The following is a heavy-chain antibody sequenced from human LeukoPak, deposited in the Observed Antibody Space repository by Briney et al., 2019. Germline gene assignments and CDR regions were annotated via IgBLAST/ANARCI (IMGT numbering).Heavy chain of an antibody. Sequence: GGSLRLSCAASGFTLSGYWMSWVRQAPGKGLEWVANIKQDGSEKYYVDSVKGRFTISRDNSKNTLYVQVNSLGTEDTAAYYCAKGSYYDSSGSFYFDYWGQGTLVTVSS. J-gene: IGHJ4*02. V-gene: IGHV3-7*03. D-gene: IGHD3-22*01. CDR2: IKQDGSEK. CDR1: GFTLSGYW. CDR3: AKGSYYDSSGSFYFDY.